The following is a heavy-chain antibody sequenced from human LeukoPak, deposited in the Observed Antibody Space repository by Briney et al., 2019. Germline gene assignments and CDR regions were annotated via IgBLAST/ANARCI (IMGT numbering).Heavy chain of an antibody. D-gene: IGHD4-11*01. V-gene: IGHV5-51*01. Sequence: GVSLKISCKGSGYSFTSYWIAWVRHMPGKGLEWMGIIYPGYSDTRYSPSFQGQVTISADKSIGTAYMQWNSLKASDTAMYYCARRYSDSQIDYWGQGTLVTVSS. CDR3: ARRYSDSQIDY. CDR1: GYSFTSYW. CDR2: IYPGYSDT. J-gene: IGHJ4*02.